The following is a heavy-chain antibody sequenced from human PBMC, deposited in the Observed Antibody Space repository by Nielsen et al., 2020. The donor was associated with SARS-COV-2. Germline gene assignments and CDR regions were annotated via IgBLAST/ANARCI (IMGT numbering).Heavy chain of an antibody. CDR3: AKDISGWYYFDY. CDR1: GFTFSSYG. J-gene: IGHJ4*02. D-gene: IGHD6-19*01. Sequence: SLKISCAASGFTFSSYGMHWVRQAPGKGLEWVSGISWNSGSIGYADSVKGRFTISRDNAKNSLYLQMNSLRAEDTALYYCAKDISGWYYFDYWGQGTLVTVSS. CDR2: ISWNSGSI. V-gene: IGHV3-9*01.